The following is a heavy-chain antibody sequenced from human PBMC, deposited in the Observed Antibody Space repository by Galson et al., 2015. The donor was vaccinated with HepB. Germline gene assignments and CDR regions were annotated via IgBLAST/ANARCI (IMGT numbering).Heavy chain of an antibody. Sequence: SVKVSCKASGGTFSSYAISWVRQAPGQGLEWMGGIIPIFGTANYAQKFQGRVTITADESTSTAYMELSSLRSEDTAVYYCARRYSSGWYENDYWGQGTLVTVSS. CDR3: ARRYSSGWYENDY. CDR1: GGTFSSYA. J-gene: IGHJ4*02. D-gene: IGHD6-19*01. V-gene: IGHV1-69*13. CDR2: IIPIFGTA.